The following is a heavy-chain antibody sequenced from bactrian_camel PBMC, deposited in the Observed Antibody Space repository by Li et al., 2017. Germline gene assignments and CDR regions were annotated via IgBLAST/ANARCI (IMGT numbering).Heavy chain of an antibody. CDR2: IYTAGGST. V-gene: IGHV3S28*01. CDR3: AAAPAWVGPCPNEFGY. Sequence: LVESGGGSVQAGGSLRLSCARSAYSYRSQYMGWFRQAPGKKREAVAAIYTAGGSTDYADSVKGRFTISQDNAKNTLYLQMNTLKPEDTAMYYCAAAPAWVGPCPNEFGYWGQGTQVTVS. CDR1: AYSYRSQY. J-gene: IGHJ6*01. D-gene: IGHD5*01.